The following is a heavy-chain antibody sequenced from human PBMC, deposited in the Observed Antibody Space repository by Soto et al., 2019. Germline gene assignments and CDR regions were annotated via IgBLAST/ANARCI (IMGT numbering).Heavy chain of an antibody. CDR3: ARDARLRYFDWYYYYYYMDV. J-gene: IGHJ6*03. V-gene: IGHV3-7*01. CDR2: IKQDGSEK. Sequence: GGSLRLSCAASGFTFSSYWMSWVRQAPGKGLEWVANIKQDGSEKYYVDSVKGRFTISRDNAKNSLYLQMNSLRAEDTAVYYCARDARLRYFDWYYYYYYMDVWGKGTTVTVSS. CDR1: GFTFSSYW. D-gene: IGHD3-9*01.